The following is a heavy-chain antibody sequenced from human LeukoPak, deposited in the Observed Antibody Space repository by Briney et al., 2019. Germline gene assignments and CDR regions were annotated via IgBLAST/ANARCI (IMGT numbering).Heavy chain of an antibody. D-gene: IGHD5-12*01. CDR2: IYPGDSDT. J-gene: IGHJ4*02. CDR3: ARPGYSGYDPFDY. CDR1: GYRFTSYC. V-gene: IGHV5-51*01. Sequence: GEPLKISCKGSGYRFTSYCIAWVRQMPGKGLEWMGIIYPGDSDTRYSPSFQGQVTISADKSISTAYLQWSSLKASDTAMYYCARPGYSGYDPFDYWGQGTLVTVSS.